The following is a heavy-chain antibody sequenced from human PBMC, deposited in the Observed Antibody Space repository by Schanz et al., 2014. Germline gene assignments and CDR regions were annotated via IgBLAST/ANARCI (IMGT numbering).Heavy chain of an antibody. V-gene: IGHV3-23*04. Sequence: VHLVESGGGVVQPGRSLRLSCAASGFTFSRYGMHWVRQAPGKGLEWVSALTGSGTTTYYADSVKGRFTISRDNSKNTLDLQMNSLRAEDTAIYYCAKDLAAVGVFDYWGQGSLVTVSP. CDR2: LTGSGTTT. CDR1: GFTFSRYG. D-gene: IGHD6-13*01. J-gene: IGHJ4*02. CDR3: AKDLAAVGVFDY.